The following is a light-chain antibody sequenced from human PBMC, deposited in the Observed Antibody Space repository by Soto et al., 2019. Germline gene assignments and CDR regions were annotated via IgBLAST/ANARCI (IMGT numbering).Light chain of an antibody. V-gene: IGKV3-20*01. Sequence: EIVLTQSPGTLSLSPGDRATLSCRASQTISSTYLAWYQQKPGQAPRLLIYAASTRATGIPDRFSGSGSGKDFPLTISRLEPEDFAVYYCQQYGSSPKTFGKGTKVEI. CDR2: AAS. J-gene: IGKJ1*01. CDR1: QTISSTY. CDR3: QQYGSSPKT.